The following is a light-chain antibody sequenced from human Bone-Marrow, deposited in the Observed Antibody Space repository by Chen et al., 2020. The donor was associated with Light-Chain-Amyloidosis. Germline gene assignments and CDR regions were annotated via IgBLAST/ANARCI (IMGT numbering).Light chain of an antibody. V-gene: IGLV1-51*01. CDR1: SSNIGKKF. Sequence: QAVLTQPPSVSAAPGQKVTISCAGSSSNIGKKFVTGYRHVPGAAPKVVIFDNDKRPSGIPDRFSGSKPAASAALGITGLQTGGGADYYCGTWDNRLSAVIFGGGTRVTVL. J-gene: IGLJ6*01. CDR2: DND. CDR3: GTWDNRLSAVI.